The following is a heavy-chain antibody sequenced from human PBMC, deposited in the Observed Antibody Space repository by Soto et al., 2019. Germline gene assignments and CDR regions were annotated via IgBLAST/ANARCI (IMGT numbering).Heavy chain of an antibody. CDR2: TYYSGST. CDR3: ARGYCSGGSCYSDFDY. Sequence: SETLSLTCTVSGGSISSGGYYWSWIRQHPGKGLEWIGYTYYSGSTYYNPSLKSRVTISVDTSKNQFSLKLSSVTAADTAVYYCARGYCSGGSCYSDFDYWGQGTLVTVSS. D-gene: IGHD2-15*01. V-gene: IGHV4-31*03. J-gene: IGHJ4*02. CDR1: GGSISSGGYY.